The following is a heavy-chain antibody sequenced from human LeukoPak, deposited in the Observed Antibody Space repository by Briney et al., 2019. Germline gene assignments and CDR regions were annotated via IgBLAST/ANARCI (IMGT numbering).Heavy chain of an antibody. CDR2: IYTSGST. CDR3: ARERVAAGTFDY. V-gene: IGHV4-59*01. D-gene: IGHD6-13*01. J-gene: IGHJ4*02. CDR1: GGSISSYY. Sequence: SETLSLTCTVSGGSISSYYWSWIRQPPGKGLEWIGYIYTSGSTNYNPSLKSRVTISVDTSKNQFSLKLSSVTAADTAVYYCARERVAAGTFDYWGQGTLVTVSS.